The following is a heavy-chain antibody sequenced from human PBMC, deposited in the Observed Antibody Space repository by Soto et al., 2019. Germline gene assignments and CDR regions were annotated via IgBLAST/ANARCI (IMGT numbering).Heavy chain of an antibody. CDR3: AKYRRTEAEGFTLDY. Sequence: PSETLSLTCTVSGDSINNYYWSWIRHPPGKRLEWIGYIYYTGSPTYNPSLESRVTMSVDTSKNQFSLKLNSVNAADTAVYYCAKYRRTEAEGFTLDYWGRGTLVTVSS. J-gene: IGHJ4*02. V-gene: IGHV4-59*01. CDR1: GDSINNYY. D-gene: IGHD6-13*01. CDR2: IYYTGSP.